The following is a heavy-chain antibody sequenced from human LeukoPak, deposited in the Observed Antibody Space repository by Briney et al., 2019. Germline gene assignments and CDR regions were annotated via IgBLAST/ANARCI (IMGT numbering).Heavy chain of an antibody. Sequence: ASVKVSCKASGYTFTGYYVHWVRQAPGQGLEWMGWINPNSGGTNYAQKFQGWVTMTRDTSISTAYMELSRLRSDDTAVYYCARDPYGYSSGWYDYWGQGTLVTVSS. J-gene: IGHJ4*02. CDR2: INPNSGGT. CDR1: GYTFTGYY. V-gene: IGHV1-2*04. D-gene: IGHD6-19*01. CDR3: ARDPYGYSSGWYDY.